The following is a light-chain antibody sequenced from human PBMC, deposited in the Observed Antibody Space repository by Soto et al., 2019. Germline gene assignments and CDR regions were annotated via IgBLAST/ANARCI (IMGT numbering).Light chain of an antibody. Sequence: DIQMTQSPSSLSASIGDRVTITCRASQSITIYLNWYQQKPGKAPKLLIYAASSLQSGVPSRVSGSGSGTEFTLTITTLQPEDFATYFCQQSYSAPLSFGGGTKVEI. CDR3: QQSYSAPLS. V-gene: IGKV1-39*01. J-gene: IGKJ4*01. CDR1: QSITIY. CDR2: AAS.